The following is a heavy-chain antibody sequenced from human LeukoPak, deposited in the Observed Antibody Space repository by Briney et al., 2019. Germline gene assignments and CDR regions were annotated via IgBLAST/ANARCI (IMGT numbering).Heavy chain of an antibody. Sequence: SETLSLTCAVYGGSFSGYYWSSIRQPPGKGLEWIGEINHSGSTNYNPSLKSRVTISVDTSKNQFSLKLSSVTAADTAVYYCARRRGRFRELLQSMSWFDPWGQGTLVTVSS. CDR1: GGSFSGYY. CDR3: ARRRGRFRELLQSMSWFDP. D-gene: IGHD3-10*01. J-gene: IGHJ5*02. CDR2: INHSGST. V-gene: IGHV4-34*01.